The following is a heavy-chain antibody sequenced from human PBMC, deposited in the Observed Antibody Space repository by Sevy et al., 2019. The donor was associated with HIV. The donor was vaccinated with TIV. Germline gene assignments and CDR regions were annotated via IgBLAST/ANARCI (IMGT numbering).Heavy chain of an antibody. D-gene: IGHD6-19*01. CDR2: ISSSGRTV. V-gene: IGHV3-11*01. CDR1: RFTFSDYY. CDR3: ASGGLGGSSGWYYFDY. Sequence: GGSLRLSCAASRFTFSDYYMSWIRQAPGKGLEWVSYISSSGRTVYYEYSVKGRFTISRDNAKNSLYLQMNSLRAEDTAVYYCASGGLGGSSGWYYFDYWGQGTLVTVSS. J-gene: IGHJ4*02.